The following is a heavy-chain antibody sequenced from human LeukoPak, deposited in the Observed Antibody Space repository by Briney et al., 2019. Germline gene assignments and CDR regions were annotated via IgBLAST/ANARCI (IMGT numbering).Heavy chain of an antibody. CDR3: ARGGDYGDLRYFDY. J-gene: IGHJ4*02. Sequence: TSQTLSLTCTVSGGSISSGDYYWSKIRQPPGKGLGWIGYIYYRGSTNYNPSLKSRVTFSVDTSKNQFSLKLNSVTAADTAVYYCARGGDYGDLRYFDYWGQGTLVTVSS. CDR2: IYYRGST. D-gene: IGHD4-17*01. CDR1: GGSISSGDYY. V-gene: IGHV4-61*08.